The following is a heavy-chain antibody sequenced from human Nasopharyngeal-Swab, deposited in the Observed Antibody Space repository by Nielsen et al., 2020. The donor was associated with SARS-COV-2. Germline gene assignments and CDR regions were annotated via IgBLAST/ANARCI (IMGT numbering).Heavy chain of an antibody. V-gene: IGHV3-30*18. CDR3: AKSLRGVSLSFGYYYGLDV. D-gene: IGHD3-10*01. CDR2: VSYDGRHK. J-gene: IGHJ6*02. Sequence: VRQAPGKGLEWVAVVSYDGRHKSYADSVKGRFTVSRDNSKNTMYLQMSSLRAEDTAMYYCAKSLRGVSLSFGYYYGLDVWGQGTTVTVSS.